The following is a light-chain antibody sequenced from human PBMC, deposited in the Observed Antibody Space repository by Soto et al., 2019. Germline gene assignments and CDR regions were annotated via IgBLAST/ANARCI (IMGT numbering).Light chain of an antibody. CDR1: QRVSDNY. J-gene: IGKJ1*01. CDR3: QQYVSSPWA. V-gene: IGKV3-20*01. CDR2: GAS. Sequence: EIVLTQSPGTLSLSPGERATLSCRASQRVSDNYLAWYQQKPGQAPRLLIYGASTRATGIPDRFSGSGSGTDFTLTISRLEPEDFAVYYCQQYVSSPWAFGQGTKVDIK.